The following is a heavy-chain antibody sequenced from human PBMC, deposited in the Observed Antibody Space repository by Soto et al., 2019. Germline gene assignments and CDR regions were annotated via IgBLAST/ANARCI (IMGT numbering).Heavy chain of an antibody. J-gene: IGHJ3*02. CDR3: ATLNYYDSSGYSAFDI. V-gene: IGHV1-18*01. Sequence: QVQLVQSGAEVKKPGASVKVSCKASGYTFTSYGITWVRQAPGQGLEWMGWISTYNGNTNYAQKFQGRVTMTTDTPTNTAYMELRSLRSDDTAVYYCATLNYYDSSGYSAFDIWGQGTMVTVSS. D-gene: IGHD3-22*01. CDR1: GYTFTSYG. CDR2: ISTYNGNT.